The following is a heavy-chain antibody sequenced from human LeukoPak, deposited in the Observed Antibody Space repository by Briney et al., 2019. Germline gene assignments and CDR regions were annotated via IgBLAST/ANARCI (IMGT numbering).Heavy chain of an antibody. J-gene: IGHJ4*02. Sequence: GGSLRLSCAASGFTFSDYGMHWVRQAPGKGLEWVAVISYDGIHKYYADSVKGRFTISRDNSKNTLYLQINSLRAEDTARYYCAKKRETATLPSNFDYWGQGTLVTVSS. CDR2: ISYDGIHK. CDR1: GFTFSDYG. D-gene: IGHD5-24*01. CDR3: AKKRETATLPSNFDY. V-gene: IGHV3-30*18.